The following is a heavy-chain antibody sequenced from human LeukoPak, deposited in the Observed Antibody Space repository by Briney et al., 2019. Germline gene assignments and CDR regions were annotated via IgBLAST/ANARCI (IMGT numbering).Heavy chain of an antibody. V-gene: IGHV1-2*04. CDR2: IHPNSSGT. D-gene: IGHD6-13*01. J-gene: IGHJ4*02. Sequence: ASVKASCKVAGYTFTGYYMHWVRPPPGQGLGWIGWIHPNSSGTNYAQKFQGWVTMTRDTSISTAYMELSRLRSDDTAVYYCAREGSGSSSWYHYWGQGTLVTVSS. CDR3: AREGSGSSSWYHY. CDR1: GYTFTGYY.